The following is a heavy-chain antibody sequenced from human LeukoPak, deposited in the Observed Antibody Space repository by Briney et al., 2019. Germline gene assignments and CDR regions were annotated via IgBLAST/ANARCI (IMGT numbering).Heavy chain of an antibody. D-gene: IGHD1-20*01. V-gene: IGHV1-2*02. J-gene: IGHJ4*02. CDR3: AGRRVTGPFDY. CDR2: INPNSGGT. CDR1: GGTFSSYA. Sequence: VASVKVSCKASGGTFSSYAISWVRQAPGQGLEWMGWINPNSGGTNYAQKFQGRVTMTRDTSISTAYMELSRLRSDDTAVYYCAGRRVTGPFDYWGQGTLVTVSS.